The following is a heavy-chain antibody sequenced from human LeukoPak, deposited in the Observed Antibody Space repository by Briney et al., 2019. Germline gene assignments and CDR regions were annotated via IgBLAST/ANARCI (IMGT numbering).Heavy chain of an antibody. Sequence: GGSLRLSCAASGFTFSCYAMNWVRQAPGKGLEWVSVISGSGGSTYYADSVEGRFTISRDNSKSTLFLQMNSLRAEDTAVYYCAKRGYDRGGDYGYFDYWGQGTLVTVSS. CDR3: AKRGYDRGGDYGYFDY. CDR1: GFTFSCYA. V-gene: IGHV3-23*01. CDR2: ISGSGGST. D-gene: IGHD3-22*01. J-gene: IGHJ4*02.